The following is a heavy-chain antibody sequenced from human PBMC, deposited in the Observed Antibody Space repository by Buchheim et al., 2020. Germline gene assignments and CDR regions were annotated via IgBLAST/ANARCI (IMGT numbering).Heavy chain of an antibody. J-gene: IGHJ4*02. D-gene: IGHD2-21*02. CDR1: GDSINNYY. CDR2: IYHGGST. CDR3: ARQYCGGDCYPDY. V-gene: IGHV4-59*08. Sequence: QAQLQESGPGLVKPSETLSLTCSVSGDSINNYYWNWIRQPPGKGLEWIGYIYHGGSTYYNPSLKSRVTISVDRSKNQVFLYLNSVTAADTAVYYCARQYCGGDCYPDYWGPGAL.